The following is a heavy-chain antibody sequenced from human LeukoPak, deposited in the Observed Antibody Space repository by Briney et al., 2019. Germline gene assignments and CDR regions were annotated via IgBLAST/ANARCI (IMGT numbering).Heavy chain of an antibody. CDR3: ARETSYYYDSSGYDY. CDR2: ISAYNGNT. CDR1: GYTFTGYY. V-gene: IGHV1-18*04. D-gene: IGHD3-22*01. J-gene: IGHJ4*02. Sequence: ASVKVSCKASGYTFTGYYMHWVRQAPGQGLEWMGWISAYNGNTNYAQKLQGRVTMTTDTSTSTAYMELRSLRSDDTAVYYCARETSYYYDSSGYDYWGQGALVTVSS.